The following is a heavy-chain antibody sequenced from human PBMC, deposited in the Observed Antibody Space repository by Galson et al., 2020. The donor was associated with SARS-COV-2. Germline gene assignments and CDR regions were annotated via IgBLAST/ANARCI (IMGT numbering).Heavy chain of an antibody. Sequence: GESLKISCAASGFTFSSYGMHWVRQAPGKGLEWVAVISYDGSNKYYADSVKGRFTISRDNSKNTLYLQMNSLRAEDTAVYYCAKDWGYCSSTSCRSNYYYGMDVWGQGTTVTVSS. CDR2: ISYDGSNK. D-gene: IGHD2-2*01. CDR1: GFTFSSYG. CDR3: AKDWGYCSSTSCRSNYYYGMDV. V-gene: IGHV3-30*18. J-gene: IGHJ6*02.